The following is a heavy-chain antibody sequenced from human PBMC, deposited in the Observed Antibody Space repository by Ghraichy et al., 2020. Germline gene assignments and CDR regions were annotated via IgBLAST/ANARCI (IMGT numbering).Heavy chain of an antibody. Sequence: GGSLRLSCAASGFAFSSYAMGWVRQAPGKGLEWVSGISGSGDSTYHADSAKGRFTISRDNSKNTVSLQMNSLRVEDTAVYYCAKAAPIAVAGYRTQCYFDLWGRGTRVIVPS. V-gene: IGHV3-23*01. CDR2: ISGSGDST. CDR1: GFAFSSYA. J-gene: IGHJ2*01. CDR3: AKAAPIAVAGYRTQCYFDL. D-gene: IGHD6-19*01.